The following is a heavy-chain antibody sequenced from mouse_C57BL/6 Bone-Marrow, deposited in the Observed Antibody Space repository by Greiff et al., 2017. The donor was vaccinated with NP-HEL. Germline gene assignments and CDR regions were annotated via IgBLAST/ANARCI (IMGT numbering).Heavy chain of an antibody. CDR1: GYTFTGYW. Sequence: VQLLESGAELVKPGASVKLSCKASGYTFTGYWIDWVKQRPGHGLEWIGDILPGSGGTNYNEKFKGKATFTADTSSNTAYMQLSSLTTEDSAIYDSARRGCTVVDTYYFAIDYWGQGTSVTVSS. V-gene: IGHV1-9*01. CDR3: ARRGCTVVDTYYFAIDY. D-gene: IGHD1-1*01. CDR2: ILPGSGGT. J-gene: IGHJ4*01.